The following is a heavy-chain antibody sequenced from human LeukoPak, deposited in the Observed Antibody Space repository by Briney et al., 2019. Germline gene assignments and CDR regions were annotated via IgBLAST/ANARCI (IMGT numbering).Heavy chain of an antibody. CDR1: GYTFTSYG. V-gene: IGHV1-18*01. D-gene: IGHD3-9*01. J-gene: IGHJ3*02. CDR3: ARGRRILTGYYISGSDAFDI. CDR2: ISAYNSNT. Sequence: ASVKVSCKASGYTFTSYGISWVRQAPGQGLEWVGWISAYNSNTNYAQKFQGRVTMTTDTSTRTAYMELRSLRSDDTAVYYCARGRRILTGYYISGSDAFDIWGQGTMVTVSS.